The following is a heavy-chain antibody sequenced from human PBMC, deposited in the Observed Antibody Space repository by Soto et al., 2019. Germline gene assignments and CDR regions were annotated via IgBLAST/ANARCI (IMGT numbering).Heavy chain of an antibody. CDR2: ISGSGGST. J-gene: IGHJ6*02. CDR3: AKVMARELRTWTYYYYGMDV. Sequence: GGSLRLSCAASGFTFSSYAMSWVRQAPGKGLEWVSAISGSGGSTYYADSVKGRFTISRDNSKNTRYLQMNSLRAEDTAVYYCAKVMARELRTWTYYYYGMDVWGQGTTVTVSS. V-gene: IGHV3-23*01. CDR1: GFTFSSYA. D-gene: IGHD1-26*01.